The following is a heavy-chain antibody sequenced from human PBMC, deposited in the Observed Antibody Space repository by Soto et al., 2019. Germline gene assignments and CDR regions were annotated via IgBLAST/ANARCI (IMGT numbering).Heavy chain of an antibody. CDR1: GGTFSSYA. V-gene: IGHV1-69*13. CDR3: AESIAARGNWFDP. D-gene: IGHD6-6*01. J-gene: IGHJ5*02. Sequence: SVKVSCKASGGTFSSYAISWLRQAPGQGLEWMGGIIPIFGTANYAQKFQGRVTITADESTSTAYMELSSLRSEDTAVYYCAESIAARGNWFDPWGQGTQVTVSS. CDR2: IIPIFGTA.